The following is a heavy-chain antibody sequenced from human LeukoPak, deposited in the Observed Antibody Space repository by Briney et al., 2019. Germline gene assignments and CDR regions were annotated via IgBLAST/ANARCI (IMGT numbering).Heavy chain of an antibody. V-gene: IGHV3-7*04. CDR1: GFTFRSYW. D-gene: IGHD1-1*01. CDR2: INQEGSER. CDR3: ARAVETGVDYFDP. Sequence: PGGSLRLSCAASGFTFRSYWMSWVRRAPGKGMEWVANINQEGSERYYVDSVKGRFTISRDNAKNSLYLQVDSLRAEDTAVYYCARAVETGVDYFDPWGQGTLVTVSS. J-gene: IGHJ5*02.